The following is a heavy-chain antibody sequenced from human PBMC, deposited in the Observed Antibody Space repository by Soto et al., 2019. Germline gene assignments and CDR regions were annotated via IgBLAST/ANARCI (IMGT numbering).Heavy chain of an antibody. V-gene: IGHV3-66*01. J-gene: IGHJ6*02. CDR1: GFIVSSDY. CDR3: AKDQSSSWYGRDYYGMXV. D-gene: IGHD6-13*01. Sequence: GGSLRLSCAASGFIVSSDYMTWVRQAPGKGLEWVSVMYSSGSTYYADSVKGRFTISRDNSKNTLYLQMNSLRAEDTAVYYCAKDQSSSWYGRDYYGMXVWGQGTTVXVSS. CDR2: MYSSGST.